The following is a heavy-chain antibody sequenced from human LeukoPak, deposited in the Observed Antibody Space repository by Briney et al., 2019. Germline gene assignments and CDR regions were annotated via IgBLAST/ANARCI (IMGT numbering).Heavy chain of an antibody. J-gene: IGHJ4*02. CDR2: ISSSSSYI. CDR1: GFTFSSYS. V-gene: IGHV3-21*01. CDR3: ARDVDSSGYYSIIDY. Sequence: GGSLRLSCAAPGFTFSSYSMNWVRQAPGKGLEWVSSISSSSSYIYYADSVKGRFTISRDNAKNSLYLQMNSLRAEDTAVYYCARDVDSSGYYSIIDYWGQGTLVTVSS. D-gene: IGHD3-22*01.